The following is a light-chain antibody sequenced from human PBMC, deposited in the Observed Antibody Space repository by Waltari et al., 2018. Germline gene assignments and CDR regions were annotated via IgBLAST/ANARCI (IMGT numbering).Light chain of an antibody. J-gene: IGLJ2*01. CDR2: RDN. CDR1: NIGSQK. Sequence: SYALTQPISVSAALGQTDRIPVGGTNIGSQKVQRYQKKQGQAPVLVIYRDNNRPSGIPERFSGSNSGNTATLTISRAQAGDEADYYCQVWDSSSAYVVFGGGTKLTVL. V-gene: IGLV3-9*01. CDR3: QVWDSSSAYVV.